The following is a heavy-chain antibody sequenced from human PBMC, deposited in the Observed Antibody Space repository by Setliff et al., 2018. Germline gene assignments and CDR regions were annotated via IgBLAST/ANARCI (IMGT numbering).Heavy chain of an antibody. D-gene: IGHD2-15*01. CDR1: GFTFSTYR. Sequence: LSLSCAASGFTFSTYRMHWVRQAPGKGLEWVAVIWDDGVKKYHADSVKGRFTISRDNSKNTLYLQMISLRPEDTAVYYCARTCSGSGCYAGLESWGQGTPVTVSS. CDR3: ARTCSGSGCYAGLES. J-gene: IGHJ4*02. V-gene: IGHV3-33*08. CDR2: IWDDGVKK.